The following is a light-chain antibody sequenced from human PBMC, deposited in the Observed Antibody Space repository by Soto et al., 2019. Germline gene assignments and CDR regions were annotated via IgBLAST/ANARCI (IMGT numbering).Light chain of an antibody. V-gene: IGKV4-1*01. CDR3: QQSYGTPRGT. CDR2: WAS. CDR1: QSVLKSSNNKNN. J-gene: IGKJ1*01. Sequence: DIVMTQSPDSLAVSLGERATINCKSSQSVLKSSNNKNNLAWYQQKPGQPPKLLIYWASTRESGVPDRYXGSGSGTDFTLTISSLQAEDVAVYYCQQSYGTPRGTFGQGTKVEIK.